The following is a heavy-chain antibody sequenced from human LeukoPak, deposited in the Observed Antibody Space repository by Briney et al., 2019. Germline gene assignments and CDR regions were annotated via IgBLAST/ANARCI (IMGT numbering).Heavy chain of an antibody. CDR1: GFTFSSYA. CDR3: ARGLHLDY. Sequence: LRLSCAASGFTFSSYAMSWIRQPPGKGLEWIGYIYHSGSTYYNPSLKSRVTISVDRSKNQFSLKLSSVTAADTAVYYCARGLHLDYWGQGTLVTVSS. CDR2: IYHSGST. V-gene: IGHV4-30-2*01. D-gene: IGHD4-11*01. J-gene: IGHJ4*02.